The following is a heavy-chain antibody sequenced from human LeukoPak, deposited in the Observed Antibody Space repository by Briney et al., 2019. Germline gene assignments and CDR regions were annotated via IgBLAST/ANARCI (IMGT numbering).Heavy chain of an antibody. J-gene: IGHJ6*04. V-gene: IGHV5-51*01. D-gene: IGHD1-1*01. CDR2: IYPADSDT. CDR1: GYSFTSYW. Sequence: GESLKISCKDSGYSFTSYWIGWVRQMPGKGLEWMGIIYPADSDTRYNPSFQGQVTISADKSISTAYLQWSSLKASDTAMYYCARQLERGPYYYYGMDVWGKGTTVTVSS. CDR3: ARQLERGPYYYYGMDV.